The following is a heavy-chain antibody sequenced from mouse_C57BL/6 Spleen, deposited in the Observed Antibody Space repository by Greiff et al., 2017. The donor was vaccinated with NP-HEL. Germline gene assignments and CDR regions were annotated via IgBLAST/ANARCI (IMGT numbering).Heavy chain of an antibody. CDR3: AHPTYYSNHWYFDV. CDR2: IYWDDDK. Sequence: QVQLKESGPGILQSSQTLSLTCSFSGFSLSTSGMGVSWIRQPSGKGLEWLAHIYWDDDKRYNPSLKSRLTISKDTSRNQEFLKITSVDTADTATYYGAHPTYYSNHWYFDVWGTGTTVTVSS. D-gene: IGHD2-5*01. J-gene: IGHJ1*03. V-gene: IGHV8-12*01. CDR1: GFSLSTSGMG.